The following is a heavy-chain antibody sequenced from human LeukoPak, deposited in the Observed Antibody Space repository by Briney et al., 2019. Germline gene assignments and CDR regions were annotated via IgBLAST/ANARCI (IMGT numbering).Heavy chain of an antibody. V-gene: IGHV5-51*01. Sequence: GESLKISCKGSGYTFTSSRIGWVRQMPGKGLEWMGIIYPDDSDTRYSPSFQGQVTISADKSISTAYLQWSSLKASDTAMYYCARAASYGYNNYFDYWGQGTLVTVSS. CDR3: ARAASYGYNNYFDY. CDR2: IYPDDSDT. CDR1: GYTFTSSR. J-gene: IGHJ4*02. D-gene: IGHD5-24*01.